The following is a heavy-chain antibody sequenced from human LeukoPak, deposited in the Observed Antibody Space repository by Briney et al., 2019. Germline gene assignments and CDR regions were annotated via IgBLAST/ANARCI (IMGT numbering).Heavy chain of an antibody. V-gene: IGHV1-69*04. J-gene: IGHJ3*02. D-gene: IGHD2-2*01. CDR1: GGTFSSYA. CDR2: IIPILGIA. CDR3: ASYPLGYCSSTSCWGHDAFDI. Sequence: ASVKVSCKASGGTFSSYAISWVRQAPGQGLEWMGRIIPILGIANYAQKFQGRVTITADKSTSTAYMELSSLRSEDTAVYYCASYPLGYCSSTSCWGHDAFDIWGQGTMVTVSS.